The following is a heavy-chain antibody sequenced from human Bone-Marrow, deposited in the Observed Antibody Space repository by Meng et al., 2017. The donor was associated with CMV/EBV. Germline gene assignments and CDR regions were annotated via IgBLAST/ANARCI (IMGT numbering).Heavy chain of an antibody. V-gene: IGHV3-23*03. CDR2: IYSGGSST. Sequence: GESLKIFCAASGFTFSSYAMSWVRQAPGKGLEWVSVIYSGGSSTYYADSVKGRFTISRDNSKNTLYLQMNSLNAEDTAVYYCAKGEYDILTGYYHTYYYYGMDVWGQGTTVTVSS. CDR3: AKGEYDILTGYYHTYYYYGMDV. J-gene: IGHJ6*02. D-gene: IGHD3-9*01. CDR1: GFTFSSYA.